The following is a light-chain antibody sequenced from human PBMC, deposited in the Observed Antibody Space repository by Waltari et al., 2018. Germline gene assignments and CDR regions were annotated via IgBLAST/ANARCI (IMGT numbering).Light chain of an antibody. J-gene: IGKJ2*01. CDR2: WAS. V-gene: IGKV4-1*01. CDR1: QSVLYSSDNKNY. Sequence: DIVITQSPDYLAVSLGERATINCKSRQSVLYSSDNKNYLGCHQQKPGHPPKLLISWASTRESGVPDRFSGSGSGTDFTLTISSLQAEDVAVYYCQQYYSDPNNFGQGTKLEIE. CDR3: QQYYSDPNN.